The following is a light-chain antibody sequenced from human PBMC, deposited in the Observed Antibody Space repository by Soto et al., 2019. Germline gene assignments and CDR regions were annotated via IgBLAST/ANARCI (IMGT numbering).Light chain of an antibody. Sequence: QSALTQPASVSGSPGQSITISCTGTNSDVGGYDYVSWYQQHPGKAPKLMIYDVFIRPSGVSNRFSGSKSGNTASLTISGPQAEDEADYYCTSYTTSDTLVFGGGTKLTVL. V-gene: IGLV2-14*01. CDR2: DVF. CDR3: TSYTTSDTLV. J-gene: IGLJ2*01. CDR1: NSDVGGYDY.